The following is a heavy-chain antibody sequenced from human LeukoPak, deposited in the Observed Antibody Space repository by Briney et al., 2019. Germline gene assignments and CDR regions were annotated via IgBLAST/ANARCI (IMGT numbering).Heavy chain of an antibody. Sequence: GGSLRLSCAASGFTVSSNYMTWVRQAPGKGLEWVSVIYSGGSTYYADSVKGRFTISRDNSKNTLYLQMNSLRAEDTAVYYCARESSSRDAFDIWGPGTMVTVSS. J-gene: IGHJ3*02. CDR2: IYSGGST. D-gene: IGHD6-6*01. CDR1: GFTVSSNY. CDR3: ARESSSRDAFDI. V-gene: IGHV3-66*02.